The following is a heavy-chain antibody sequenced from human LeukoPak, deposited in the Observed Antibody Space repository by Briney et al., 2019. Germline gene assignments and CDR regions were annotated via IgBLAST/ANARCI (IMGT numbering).Heavy chain of an antibody. J-gene: IGHJ2*01. D-gene: IGHD1-1*01. V-gene: IGHV3-48*01. CDR1: GFTFGSYS. CDR2: ISSSSSTI. Sequence: GGSLRLSCAASGFTFGSYSMNWVRQAPGKGLEWVSYISSSSSTIYYADSVKGRFTISRDNAKNSLYLQMNSLRAEDTAVYYCARWNYWYFDLWGRGTLVTVSS. CDR3: ARWNYWYFDL.